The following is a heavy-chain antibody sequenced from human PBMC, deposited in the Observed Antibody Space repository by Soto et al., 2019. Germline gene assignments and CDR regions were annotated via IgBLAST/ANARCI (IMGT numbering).Heavy chain of an antibody. J-gene: IGHJ6*02. Sequence: QVQLVESGGGVVQPGRSLRLSCAASGFTFSSYAMHWVRQAPGKGLEWVAVISYDGSNKYYADSVKGRFTISRDNSKNTLYLQMNSVRAEDTAVYYCATGVEVGYFEWNSSMDVWGQGTTVTVSS. CDR2: ISYDGSNK. V-gene: IGHV3-30-3*01. CDR3: ATGVEVGYFEWNSSMDV. CDR1: GFTFSSYA. D-gene: IGHD3-9*01.